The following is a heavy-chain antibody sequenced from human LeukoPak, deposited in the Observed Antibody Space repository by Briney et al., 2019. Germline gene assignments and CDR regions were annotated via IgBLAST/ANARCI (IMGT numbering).Heavy chain of an antibody. CDR3: AASAPSFDY. V-gene: IGHV4-4*07. Sequence: SETLSLTCAVSGGSISSYYWSWSRQRAGKGLEWIGRIYTSGSTYYNPSLKSRVTISVYTSKNQFSLKLSSVTAADTAVYYCAASAPSFDYWGQGTLVTVSS. J-gene: IGHJ4*02. CDR2: IYTSGST. CDR1: GGSISSYY. D-gene: IGHD6-19*01.